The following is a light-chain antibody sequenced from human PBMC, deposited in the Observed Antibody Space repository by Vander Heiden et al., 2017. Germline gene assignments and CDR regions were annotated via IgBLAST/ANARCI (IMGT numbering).Light chain of an antibody. CDR1: GNDIGHYNY. CDR2: DVN. V-gene: IGLV2-14*03. CDR3: SSYTTSITLV. Sequence: QSALTQPASVSGAPGQWVTIPCTGTGNDIGHYNYVTWYQRHPGTAPKLILSDVNIRPSGVSNRFSGSKSGNTASLTISDLQPEDEADYFCSSYTTSITLVFGTGTTLTVL. J-gene: IGLJ1*01.